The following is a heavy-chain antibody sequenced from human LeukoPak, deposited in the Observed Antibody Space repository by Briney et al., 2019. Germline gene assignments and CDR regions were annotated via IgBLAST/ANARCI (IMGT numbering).Heavy chain of an antibody. CDR1: GFTFSSYA. Sequence: GRSLRLSCAASGFTFSSYAMHWVRQAPGKGLERVAVISYDGSNKYYADSVKGRFTISRDNSKNTLYLQMNSLRAEDTAVYYCATSTLAVAGVRYYYYGMDVWGKGTRSPSPQ. J-gene: IGHJ6*04. CDR2: ISYDGSNK. CDR3: ATSTLAVAGVRYYYYGMDV. V-gene: IGHV3-30*04. D-gene: IGHD6-19*01.